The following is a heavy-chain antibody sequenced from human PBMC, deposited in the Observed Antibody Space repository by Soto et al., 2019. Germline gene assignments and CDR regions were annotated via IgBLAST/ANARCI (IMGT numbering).Heavy chain of an antibody. CDR2: INPSGGST. V-gene: IGHV1-46*01. J-gene: IGHJ5*02. D-gene: IGHD3-22*01. Sequence: ASVKVSCKASGYTFTSYYMHWVRQAPGQGLEWMGIINPSGGSTSYAQKFQGRVTMTRDTSTSTVYMELSSLRSEDTAVYYCAVGIVGNYYDSSGYYTKNDWFDPWGQGTLFTVSS. CDR3: AVGIVGNYYDSSGYYTKNDWFDP. CDR1: GYTFTSYY.